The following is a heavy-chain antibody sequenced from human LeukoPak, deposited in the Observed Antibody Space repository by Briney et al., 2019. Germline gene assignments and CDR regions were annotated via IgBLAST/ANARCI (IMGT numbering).Heavy chain of an antibody. D-gene: IGHD2-15*01. CDR3: ARGYCSGGSCYWFDP. CDR2: INPNSGGT. V-gene: IGHV1-2*02. J-gene: IGHJ5*02. Sequence: GASVKVSCKASGYTFTGYYMHWVRQAPGQGLEWMGWINPNSGGTNYAQKFQGRVTMTRDTSKNQFSLKLSSVTAADTAVYYCARGYCSGGSCYWFDPWGQGTLVTVSS. CDR1: GYTFTGYY.